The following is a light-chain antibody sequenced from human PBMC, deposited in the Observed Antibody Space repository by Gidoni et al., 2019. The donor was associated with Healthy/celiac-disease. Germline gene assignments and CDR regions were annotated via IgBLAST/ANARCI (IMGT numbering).Light chain of an antibody. CDR2: WAS. CDR3: QQYYSNPLT. J-gene: IGKJ1*01. V-gene: IGKV4-1*01. Sequence: DIVMTQSPDSLAASLGERATINCKSSQSVLYSSNNKNYLAWYQQKPGQPPKLLIYWASTRESGVPDRCSGSGSGTDFTLTISSLQAEDVAVYYCQQYYSNPLTFGQGTKVEIK. CDR1: QSVLYSSNNKNY.